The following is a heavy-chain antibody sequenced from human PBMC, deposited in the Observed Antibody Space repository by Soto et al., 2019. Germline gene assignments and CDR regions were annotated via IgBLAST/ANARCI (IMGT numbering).Heavy chain of an antibody. J-gene: IGHJ4*02. Sequence: SETLSLTCTVSGGSLTKYYWSWIRQPAGKGLEWIGRVSTSGNVVSKASLRSRLTMSVDTSKNQFSLRLTSVTAADTAVYYCARDNNDFWSLYPLAFDYWGQGALVTVSS. V-gene: IGHV4-4*07. CDR1: GGSLTKYY. D-gene: IGHD3-3*01. CDR3: ARDNNDFWSLYPLAFDY. CDR2: VSTSGNV.